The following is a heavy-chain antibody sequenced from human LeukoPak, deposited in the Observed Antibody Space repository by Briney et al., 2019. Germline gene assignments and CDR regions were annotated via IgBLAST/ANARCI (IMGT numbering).Heavy chain of an antibody. D-gene: IGHD3-22*01. CDR3: AKDVGIVSQH. J-gene: IGHJ1*01. Sequence: GGSLRLSCAASGFTFSSYWMHWVRQAPGKGLVWVSHISSDGSTTSYADSVKGRFTISRDNAKNTLYLQMNSLRAEDTAVYYCAKDVGIVSQHWGQGTLVTVSS. V-gene: IGHV3-74*01. CDR2: ISSDGSTT. CDR1: GFTFSSYW.